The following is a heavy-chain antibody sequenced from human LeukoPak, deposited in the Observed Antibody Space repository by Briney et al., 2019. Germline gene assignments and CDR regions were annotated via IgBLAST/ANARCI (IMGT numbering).Heavy chain of an antibody. D-gene: IGHD3-3*01. CDR2: IKQDGSEK. V-gene: IGHV3-7*01. CDR3: ARSISLGWLFMDY. J-gene: IGHJ4*02. Sequence: GGSLRLSCAASGFTFSSYWMSWVRQAPGKGLEWVANIKQDGSEKYYVDSVKGRFTISRDNAKNSLYLQMNSLRAEDTAVYYCARSISLGWLFMDYWGQGTLVTVSS. CDR1: GFTFSSYW.